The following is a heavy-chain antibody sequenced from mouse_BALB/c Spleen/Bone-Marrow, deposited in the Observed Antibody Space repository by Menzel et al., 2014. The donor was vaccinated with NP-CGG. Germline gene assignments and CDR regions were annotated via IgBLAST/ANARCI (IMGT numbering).Heavy chain of an antibody. D-gene: IGHD2-1*01. V-gene: IGHV5-17*02. J-gene: IGHJ3*01. Sequence: EVQLVESGGGLVQPGGSRKLSCAASGFTFSSFGMHWVRQAPEKGLEWVAYISSGSSTIYYADTVKGRFTISRDNPKNTLFLQMTSLRSEDTAMYYCARGGNYAWFAYWGQGTLVTVSA. CDR3: ARGGNYAWFAY. CDR2: ISSGSSTI. CDR1: GFTFSSFG.